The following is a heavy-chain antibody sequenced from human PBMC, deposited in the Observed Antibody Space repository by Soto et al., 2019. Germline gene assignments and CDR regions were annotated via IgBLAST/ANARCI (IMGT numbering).Heavy chain of an antibody. Sequence: GESLKISCKGSGYSFTKYWIGWVRQMPGKGLEWMAIIYPDESDTRYSPSFQGKVTISADKSISTAYLQWSSLKASDTAMYYCVRMGFSGGCYLSSYSSGIYTWGQETTLPVSS. V-gene: IGHV5-51*01. CDR2: IYPDESDT. CDR3: VRMGFSGGCYLSSYSSGIYT. J-gene: IGHJ6*02. CDR1: GYSFTKYW. D-gene: IGHD2-15*01.